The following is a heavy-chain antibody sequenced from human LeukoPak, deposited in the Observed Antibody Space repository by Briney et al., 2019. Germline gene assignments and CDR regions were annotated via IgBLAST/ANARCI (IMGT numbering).Heavy chain of an antibody. V-gene: IGHV1-46*01. D-gene: IGHD3-22*01. CDR3: ARAIIYDSSGYYLWY. Sequence: ASVKVSCKASGYTFTSYYMHGVGQGPGEGGERMGLINPSGGSTSYAQKLQGRVTITRDTSRRRVYMELSSLRSEDTAVYYCARAIIYDSSGYYLWYWGQGTLVTVSS. J-gene: IGHJ4*02. CDR1: GYTFTSYY. CDR2: INPSGGST.